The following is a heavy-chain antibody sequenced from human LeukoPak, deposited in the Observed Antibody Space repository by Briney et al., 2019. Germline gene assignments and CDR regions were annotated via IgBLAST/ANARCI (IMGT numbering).Heavy chain of an antibody. D-gene: IGHD3-10*01. Sequence: SEGLPLTCTVSGGSISSSSYYWGWIHQPPGKGLGGSEINYYSGSTNYKQSLKSRVTISIDTSKNKLSLNMSTVTAADTAVYYCARHHHSLNYYGAGAYYSFDIWAQGTMVTVSS. J-gene: IGHJ3*02. V-gene: IGHV4-39*01. CDR3: ARHHHSLNYYGAGAYYSFDI. CDR2: NYYSGST. CDR1: GGSISSSSYY.